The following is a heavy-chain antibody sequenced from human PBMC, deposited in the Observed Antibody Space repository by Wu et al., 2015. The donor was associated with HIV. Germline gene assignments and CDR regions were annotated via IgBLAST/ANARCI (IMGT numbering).Heavy chain of an antibody. Sequence: QVQLQQWGVGLLKPSETLSLTCAVYGDSFTGSHWSWIRQSPVKGRGMDRKNTIKIGNRAYNPSLKSRATISVDTSKMQLFLDMKSVTAADTAVYYCARGLMNGDTDFDDYYYYGLDVWGRGTTVIVS. CDR1: GDSFTGSH. V-gene: IGHV4-34*01. D-gene: IGHD5-24*01. J-gene: IGHJ6*02. CDR2: TIKIGNR. CDR3: ARGLMNGDTDFDDYYYYGLDV.